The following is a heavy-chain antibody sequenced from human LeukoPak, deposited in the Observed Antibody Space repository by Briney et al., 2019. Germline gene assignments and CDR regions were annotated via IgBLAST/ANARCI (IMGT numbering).Heavy chain of an antibody. D-gene: IGHD6-19*01. CDR1: GFTFSSYS. Sequence: GGSLRLSCAASGFTFSSYSMNWVRQAPGKGLEWVSCISNTGNHIYYADSVKGRFTISRDNAKNSLYLQMNSLRAEDTAVYYCARESGWNAFDIWGQGTMVTVSS. CDR3: ARESGWNAFDI. J-gene: IGHJ3*02. V-gene: IGHV3-21*01. CDR2: ISNTGNHI.